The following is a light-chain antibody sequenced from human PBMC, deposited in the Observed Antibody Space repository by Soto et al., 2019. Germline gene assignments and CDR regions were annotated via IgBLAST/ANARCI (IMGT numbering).Light chain of an antibody. CDR2: GAS. CDR1: QSVSSSY. V-gene: IGKV3-20*01. CDR3: QQYNSYSPWT. Sequence: EIVLTQSPGTLYLSAGEISTLSCRASQSVSSSYLAWYPQTPGQAPRILSYGASSRATGIPDRFSGSGSGTDLTLTIIRLEPADFATYYCQQYNSYSPWTFGQGTKVDIK. J-gene: IGKJ1*01.